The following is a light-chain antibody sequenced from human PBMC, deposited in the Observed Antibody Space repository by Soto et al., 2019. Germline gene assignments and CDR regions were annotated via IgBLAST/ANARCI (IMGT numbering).Light chain of an antibody. J-gene: IGLJ1*01. Sequence: QSVLTQPPSVSGAPGQRVTISCTGSSSNIGAGYDVHWYQQLPETAPKLLIYRNTNRPSGVPDRFSGSKSGTSASLAITGLQAEDEADYYCQSYDGSLTAVYVFGTGTQLTVL. CDR1: SSNIGAGYD. CDR2: RNT. V-gene: IGLV1-40*01. CDR3: QSYDGSLTAVYV.